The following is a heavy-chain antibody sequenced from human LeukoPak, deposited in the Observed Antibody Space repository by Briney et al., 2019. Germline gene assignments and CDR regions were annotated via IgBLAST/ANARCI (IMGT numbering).Heavy chain of an antibody. J-gene: IGHJ4*02. CDR3: ARDRYSYGSIPYDY. CDR2: INAGDGNT. Sequence: GASVKVSCKASGYTFTSYAIHWVRQAPGQRLEWMGWINAGDGNTKYSQNFQGRVTITRDTSASTAFMELSSLRSEDTAVYYCARDRYSYGSIPYDYWGQGTLVTVSS. V-gene: IGHV1-3*01. D-gene: IGHD5-18*01. CDR1: GYTFTSYA.